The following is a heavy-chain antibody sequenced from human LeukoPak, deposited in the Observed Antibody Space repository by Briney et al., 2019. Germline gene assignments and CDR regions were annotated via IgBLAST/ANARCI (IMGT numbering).Heavy chain of an antibody. J-gene: IGHJ4*02. D-gene: IGHD6-6*01. CDR2: ISGSGGST. V-gene: IGHV3-23*01. CDR3: ARVDGPSIAARFPFDY. CDR1: GFTFSSYG. Sequence: GGSLRLSCAASGFTFSSYGMSWVRQAPGKGLEWVSAISGSGGSTYYADSVKGRFTISRDNSKNTLYLQMNSLRAEDTAVYYCARVDGPSIAARFPFDYWGQGTLVTVSS.